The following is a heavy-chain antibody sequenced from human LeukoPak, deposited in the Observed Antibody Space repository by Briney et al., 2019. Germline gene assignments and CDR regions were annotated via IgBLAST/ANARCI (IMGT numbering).Heavy chain of an antibody. D-gene: IGHD5-24*01. J-gene: IGHJ4*02. CDR1: GGSISSYY. Sequence: PSETLSLTCTVPGGSISSYYWSWIRQPPGKGLEWIGYIYYSGSTNYNPSLKSRVTISVDTSKNQFSLKLSSVTAADTAVYYCARHREMATIDFDYWGQGTLVTVSS. CDR3: ARHREMATIDFDY. V-gene: IGHV4-59*08. CDR2: IYYSGST.